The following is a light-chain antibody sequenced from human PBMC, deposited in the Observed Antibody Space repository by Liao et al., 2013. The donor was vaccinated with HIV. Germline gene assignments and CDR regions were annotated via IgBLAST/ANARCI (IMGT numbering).Light chain of an antibody. Sequence: SYELTQPPSVSVSPGQTASITCSGDKLGDKYACWYQQKPGQSPVLVMYQNYKRPSGIPERFSGSNSGNTATLTISGTQAMDEADYYCQAWDTSTAYVVFGGGTRLAVL. CDR1: KLGDKY. J-gene: IGLJ2*01. V-gene: IGLV3-1*01. CDR3: QAWDTSTAYVV. CDR2: QNY.